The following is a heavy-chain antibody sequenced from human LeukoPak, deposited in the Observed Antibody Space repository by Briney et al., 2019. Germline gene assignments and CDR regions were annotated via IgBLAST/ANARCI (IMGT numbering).Heavy chain of an antibody. D-gene: IGHD1-26*01. J-gene: IGHJ5*02. V-gene: IGHV1-69*04. Sequence: SSVKVSCKASGGTFSSYAISWVRQAPGQGLEWMGRIIPIFGIANYAQKFQGRVTITADKSTSTAYMELSSLRSEDTAVYYCAHFNSGSGGWFDPWGQGTLVTVSS. CDR1: GGTFSSYA. CDR2: IIPIFGIA. CDR3: AHFNSGSGGWFDP.